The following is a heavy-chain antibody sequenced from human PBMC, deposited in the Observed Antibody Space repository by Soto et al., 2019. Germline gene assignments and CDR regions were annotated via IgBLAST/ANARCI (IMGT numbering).Heavy chain of an antibody. Sequence: GGSLRLSCAASGFTFSSYAMSWVRQAPGKGLEWVSAISGSGGSTYYADSVKGRFTISRDNSKNTLYLQMNSLRAEDTAVYYCAQDLYCSVLPEQDAFDIWGQGTMVTVSS. V-gene: IGHV3-23*01. CDR3: AQDLYCSVLPEQDAFDI. CDR1: GFTFSSYA. CDR2: ISGSGGST. J-gene: IGHJ3*02. D-gene: IGHD2-21*01.